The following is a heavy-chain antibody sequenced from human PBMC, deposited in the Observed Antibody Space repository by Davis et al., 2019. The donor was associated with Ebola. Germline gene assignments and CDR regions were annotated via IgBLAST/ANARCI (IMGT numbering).Heavy chain of an antibody. Sequence: ASVKVSCKASGYTFTSYGISWVRQAPGQGLEWMGWISAYNGNTNYAQKLQGRVTMTTDTSTSTAYMELRSLRSDDTAVYYCASLYCSSTSCYGVMGDAFDIWGQGTMVTVPS. CDR1: GYTFTSYG. V-gene: IGHV1-18*01. D-gene: IGHD2-2*01. CDR2: ISAYNGNT. J-gene: IGHJ3*02. CDR3: ASLYCSSTSCYGVMGDAFDI.